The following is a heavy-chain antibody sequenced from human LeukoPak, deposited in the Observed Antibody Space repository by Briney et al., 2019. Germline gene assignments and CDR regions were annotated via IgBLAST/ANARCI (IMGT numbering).Heavy chain of an antibody. J-gene: IGHJ3*02. CDR3: ARGALRYFDWLSDDAFDI. D-gene: IGHD3-9*01. CDR1: GYTFTSYY. Sequence: ASVKVSCKASGYTFTSYYMHWVRQAPGQGLEWMGVINPSGGSTNYAHNFQGRVTMTRATSKNSVYMELSSLRSEATAVYYCARGALRYFDWLSDDAFDIWGQGTMVTVSS. CDR2: INPSGGST. V-gene: IGHV1-46*01.